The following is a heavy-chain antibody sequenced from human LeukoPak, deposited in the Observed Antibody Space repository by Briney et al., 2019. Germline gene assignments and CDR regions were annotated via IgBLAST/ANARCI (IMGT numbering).Heavy chain of an antibody. CDR1: GYTFTSYY. J-gene: IGHJ5*02. D-gene: IGHD3-10*01. V-gene: IGHV1-46*01. CDR3: ARDRGYYGSGSKPNWFDP. CDR2: INPSGGST. Sequence: ASVKLSCTASGYTFTSYYMHWVRQAPGQGLEWMGIINPSGGSTSYGQKIQCRVTMTRDTSTSAVYMKMSSLRYEDTAVYYCARDRGYYGSGSKPNWFDPWGQGTLVTVSS.